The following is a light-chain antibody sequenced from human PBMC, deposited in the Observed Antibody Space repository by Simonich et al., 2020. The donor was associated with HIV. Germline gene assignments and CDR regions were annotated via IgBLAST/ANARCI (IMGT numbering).Light chain of an antibody. J-gene: IGKJ1*01. V-gene: IGKV4-1*01. Sequence: VMTQSPATLSVSPGERATLSCRASQSVSSSYLAWYQQKPGQPPKLLIYWASTRESGVPDRFSGSGSGTDFTLTINSLQAEDVAVYYCQQFYSPPRTFGQGTKVEIK. CDR3: QQFYSPPRT. CDR1: QSVSSSY. CDR2: WAS.